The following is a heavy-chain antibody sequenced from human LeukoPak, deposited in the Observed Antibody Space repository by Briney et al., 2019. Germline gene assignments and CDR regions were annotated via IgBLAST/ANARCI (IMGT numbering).Heavy chain of an antibody. CDR3: VKDRGDGYKWQNSSGFDS. CDR1: GFTFSFYG. J-gene: IGHJ4*02. D-gene: IGHD5-24*01. CDR2: MSYDGTNK. V-gene: IGHV3-30*18. Sequence: GGSLRLSCAASGFTFSFYGVHWVRQAPGKGLEWVSVMSYDGTNKYSADSVKGRFIISRDNSENTLYLQMNSLRVGDTALYYCVKDRGDGYKWQNSSGFDSWGQGTLVTVSS.